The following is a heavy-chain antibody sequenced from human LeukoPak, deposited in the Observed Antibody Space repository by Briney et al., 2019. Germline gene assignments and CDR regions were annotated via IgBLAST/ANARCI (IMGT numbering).Heavy chain of an antibody. V-gene: IGHV3-30-3*01. J-gene: IGHJ6*02. Sequence: PGGSLRLSCAASGFTFSSYAMHWVRQAPGKGLEWVAVISYDGSNKYYADSVKGRFTISRDNSKNTLYLQMNSLRDEDTAVYYCCRGSYYEYYYGMDVWGQGTTVTVSS. D-gene: IGHD1-26*01. CDR3: CRGSYYEYYYGMDV. CDR2: ISYDGSNK. CDR1: GFTFSSYA.